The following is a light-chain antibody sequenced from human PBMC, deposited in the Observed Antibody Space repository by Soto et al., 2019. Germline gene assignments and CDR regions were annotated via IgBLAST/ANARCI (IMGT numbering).Light chain of an antibody. Sequence: DIQVTQFPSTLSASVGDRVTITCRASQSISTWLAWYQQKPGVAPKLLIYEASSLQGGVPSRFGGSGSGTEFTLTISSLQPDDFATYFCQQYDDYPLTFGGGTKVGIK. CDR2: EAS. J-gene: IGKJ4*01. CDR1: QSISTW. V-gene: IGKV1-5*03. CDR3: QQYDDYPLT.